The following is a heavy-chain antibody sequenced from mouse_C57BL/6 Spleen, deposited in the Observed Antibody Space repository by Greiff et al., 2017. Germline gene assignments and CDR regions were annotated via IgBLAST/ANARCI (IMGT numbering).Heavy chain of an antibody. D-gene: IGHD1-1*01. V-gene: IGHV1-78*01. CDR2: IYPRDGST. J-gene: IGHJ4*01. CDR1: GYTFTDHT. CDR3: AKGYGSSYRNYAMDY. Sequence: QVQLQQSDAELVKPGASVKISCTVSGYTFTDHTIHWMKQRPEQGLEWIGYIYPRDGSTKYNEKFKGKATLTADKAPSTAYMQLNGLTSEDSAVYFCAKGYGSSYRNYAMDYWGQGTSVTVSS.